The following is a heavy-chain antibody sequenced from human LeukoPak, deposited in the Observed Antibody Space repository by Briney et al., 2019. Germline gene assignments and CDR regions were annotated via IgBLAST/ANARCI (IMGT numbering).Heavy chain of an antibody. CDR2: IRGKANSYAT. J-gene: IGHJ5*02. V-gene: IGHV3-73*01. D-gene: IGHD6-13*01. Sequence: GGSLRLSCAASGFTFSGSAMHWVRQASGKGLEWVGRIRGKANSYATAYAASVKGRFTISRDDSKNTAYLQMNSLKTEDTAVYYCTRHPDPRIAAAGTKRFDPWGQGTLVTVSS. CDR1: GFTFSGSA. CDR3: TRHPDPRIAAAGTKRFDP.